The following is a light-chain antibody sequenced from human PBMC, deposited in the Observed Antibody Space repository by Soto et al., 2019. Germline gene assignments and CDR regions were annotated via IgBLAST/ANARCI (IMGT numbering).Light chain of an antibody. Sequence: QSALTQPPSASGSPGQSVTISCTGTSSDVGGYNYVSWYQQHPDKAPQLMIYEVNKRPSGVPDRFSGSKSGNTASLTVSGLQAEDEANYYCSSYAGSNNLVFGGGTKLTVL. CDR1: SSDVGGYNY. CDR3: SSYAGSNNLV. V-gene: IGLV2-8*01. J-gene: IGLJ2*01. CDR2: EVN.